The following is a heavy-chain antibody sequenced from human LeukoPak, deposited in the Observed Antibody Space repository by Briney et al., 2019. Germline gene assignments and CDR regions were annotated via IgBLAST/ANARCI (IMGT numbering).Heavy chain of an antibody. Sequence: GASVKVSCKASGYTFTGYYMHWVRQAPGQGLEWMGWINPNSGGTNYAQKFQGRVTMTRDTSISTAYMELSRLRSDDTAVYYCARESGALRYFDWLEDFDYWGQGTLVTVSS. D-gene: IGHD3-9*01. V-gene: IGHV1-2*02. J-gene: IGHJ4*02. CDR3: ARESGALRYFDWLEDFDY. CDR1: GYTFTGYY. CDR2: INPNSGGT.